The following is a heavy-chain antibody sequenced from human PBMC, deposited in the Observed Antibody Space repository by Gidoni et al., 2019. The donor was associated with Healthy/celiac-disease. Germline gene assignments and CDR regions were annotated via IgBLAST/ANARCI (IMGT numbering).Heavy chain of an antibody. Sequence: QVQLVQSGAEVKKPGSSAKVSCKASGGTFSSYAISWVRQAPGQGLEWMGGIIPIFGTANYAQKFQGRVTITADKSTSTAYMELSSLRSEDTAVYYCARESGVVVVPAASYYGMDVWGQGTTVTVSS. D-gene: IGHD2-2*01. V-gene: IGHV1-69*06. CDR2: IIPIFGTA. CDR3: ARESGVVVVPAASYYGMDV. CDR1: GGTFSSYA. J-gene: IGHJ6*02.